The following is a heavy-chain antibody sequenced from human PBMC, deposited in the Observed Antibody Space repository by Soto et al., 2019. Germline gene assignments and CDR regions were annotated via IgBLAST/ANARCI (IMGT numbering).Heavy chain of an antibody. CDR3: ASPPGYDSRGYLHRSDD. Sequence: GGSLILSCAASGFSFSTYVMTWVRQAPGKGLEWISRISGSSGSTFYADSVKGRFTISRDNSQNLLYLQMNSLRPEDTAVYYCASPPGYDSRGYLHRSDDWGQGTQVTVAS. CDR1: GFSFSTYV. V-gene: IGHV3-23*01. D-gene: IGHD3-22*01. J-gene: IGHJ4*02. CDR2: ISGSSGST.